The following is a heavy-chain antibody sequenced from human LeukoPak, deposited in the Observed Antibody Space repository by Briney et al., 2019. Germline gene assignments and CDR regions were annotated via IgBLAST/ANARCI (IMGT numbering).Heavy chain of an antibody. D-gene: IGHD2-2*01. CDR1: GYTFTSYG. V-gene: IGHV1-18*01. J-gene: IGHJ6*02. CDR2: ISAYNGNT. Sequence: GASVKVSCKASGYTFTSYGISWVRQAPGQGLEWMGWISAYNGNTNYAQKFQGRVTMTTDTSTSTAYMELRSLRSDDTAVYYCARDFVVPAAMGYYGMDVWGQGTTVTVSS. CDR3: ARDFVVPAAMGYYGMDV.